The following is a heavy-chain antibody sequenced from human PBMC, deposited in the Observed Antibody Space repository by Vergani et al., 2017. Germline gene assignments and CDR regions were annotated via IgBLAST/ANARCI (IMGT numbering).Heavy chain of an antibody. CDR2: LSASDRRT. D-gene: IGHD6-19*01. V-gene: IGHV3-23*01. J-gene: IGHJ3*02. CDR1: GFTFIMHA. CDR3: AKVGRSEVAGTFGAFDI. Sequence: EVQLLVSGGDLVQPGGSLRLSCAASGFTFIMHAMSWVRQAPGKGLEWVSTLSASDRRTHYADSVKGRFTISRDISKNTLFLHMNSLRPEDTAVYYCAKVGRSEVAGTFGAFDIWGQGTMVTVSS.